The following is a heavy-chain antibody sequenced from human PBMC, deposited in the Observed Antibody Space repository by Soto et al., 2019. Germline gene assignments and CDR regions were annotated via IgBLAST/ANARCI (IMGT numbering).Heavy chain of an antibody. V-gene: IGHV4-59*01. J-gene: IGHJ4*02. CDR3: ARAGSSSTFDY. D-gene: IGHD6-6*01. Sequence: SETLSLTCTVSGGSISSYYWSWIRQPPGKGLGWIGYIYYSGSTNYNTSLKSRVTISVDTSKNQFSLKLSSVTAADTAVYYCARAGSSSTFDYWGQGTLVTVSS. CDR1: GGSISSYY. CDR2: IYYSGST.